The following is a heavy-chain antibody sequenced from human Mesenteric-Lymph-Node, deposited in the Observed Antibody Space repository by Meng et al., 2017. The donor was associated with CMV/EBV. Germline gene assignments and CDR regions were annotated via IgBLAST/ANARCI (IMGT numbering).Heavy chain of an antibody. J-gene: IGHJ4*02. CDR2: ISGSGGST. D-gene: IGHD5-18*01. V-gene: IGHV3-23*01. CDR3: VRASGYSYGDFDY. Sequence: GESLKISCAASGFIVSNNYMSWVRQSPGKGLEWVSAISGSGGSTYYADSVKGRFTISRDNSKNTLYLQMNSLRAEDTAVYYCVRASGYSYGDFDYWGQGTLVTVSS. CDR1: GFIVSNNY.